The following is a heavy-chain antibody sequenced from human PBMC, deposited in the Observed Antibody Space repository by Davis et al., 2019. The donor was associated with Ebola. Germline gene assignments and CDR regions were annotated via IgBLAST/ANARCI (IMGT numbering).Heavy chain of an antibody. CDR2: ISYDGSNK. J-gene: IGHJ4*02. V-gene: IGHV3-30*03. Sequence: GESLKISCAASGFTFSSYGMHWVRQAPGKGLEWVAVISYDGSNKYYADSVKGRFTISRDNSKNTLYLQMNSLRADDTAVYYCARDGDYDFWSGYSIPFDYWGQGTLVIVSP. CDR3: ARDGDYDFWSGYSIPFDY. CDR1: GFTFSSYG. D-gene: IGHD3-3*01.